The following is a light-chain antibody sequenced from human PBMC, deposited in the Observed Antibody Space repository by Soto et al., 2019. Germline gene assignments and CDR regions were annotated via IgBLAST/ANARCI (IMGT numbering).Light chain of an antibody. Sequence: QSVLTQPPSASGTPGQRVTISCSGSSSNIGRNYVYWYQQLPGTAPKLLIYRNNQRPSGVPDRLSGSKSGTSASLAFSGLRSEDEADYYCAAWDDSLSGVIFGGGTKLTVL. CDR2: RNN. CDR3: AAWDDSLSGVI. V-gene: IGLV1-47*01. CDR1: SSNIGRNY. J-gene: IGLJ2*01.